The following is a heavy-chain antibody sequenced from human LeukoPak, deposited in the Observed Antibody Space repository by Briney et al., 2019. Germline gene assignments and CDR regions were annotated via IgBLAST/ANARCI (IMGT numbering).Heavy chain of an antibody. CDR3: AHFRGGSFDF. CDR2: IYYSGST. V-gene: IGHV4-39*01. Sequence: SETLSLTCTVSGGSISSNNYYWGWIRQPPGKGLEWIGSIYYSGSTYNNPSLKSRVTISVDTTKNQFSLKLSSVTAADTAVYYCAHFRGGSFDFWGQGTMVTVSS. CDR1: GGSISSNNYY. J-gene: IGHJ3*01. D-gene: IGHD3-16*01.